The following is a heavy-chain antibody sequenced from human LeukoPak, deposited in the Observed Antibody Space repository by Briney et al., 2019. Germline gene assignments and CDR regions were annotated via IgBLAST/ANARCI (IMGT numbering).Heavy chain of an antibody. V-gene: IGHV4-59*11. D-gene: IGHD1-14*01. CDR3: ARDRISINALDM. Sequence: SETLSLTCTVSGASISGHYWTWIRQPPGKGLEWIGYISHIGSTNYNPSLKSRVTISVDTSKNQFSLKLTSVTAADTAVYYCARDRISINALDMWGQGTMVTVSS. CDR1: GASISGHY. J-gene: IGHJ3*02. CDR2: ISHIGST.